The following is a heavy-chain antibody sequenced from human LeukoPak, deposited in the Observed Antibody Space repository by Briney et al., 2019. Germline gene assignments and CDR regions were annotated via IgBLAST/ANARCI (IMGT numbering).Heavy chain of an antibody. J-gene: IGHJ4*02. CDR1: GYTFTAYY. CDR3: AREEEGATSYFDY. Sequence: ASVKVSCKASGYTFTAYYMHLVRQAPGQGLEWMGWINPNSGATNYAQKFQGRVTMTSDTSISTAYMELGRLRPDDTAVYYCAREEEGATSYFDYWGQGTLVTVSS. D-gene: IGHD1-26*01. V-gene: IGHV1-2*02. CDR2: INPNSGAT.